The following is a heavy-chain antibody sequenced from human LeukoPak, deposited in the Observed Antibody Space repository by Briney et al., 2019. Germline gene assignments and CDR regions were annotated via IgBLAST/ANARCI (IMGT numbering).Heavy chain of an antibody. V-gene: IGHV3-33*01. CDR1: GFTFSSYG. CDR2: IWYDGTNK. CDR3: ARTASRGPQSAESFHH. J-gene: IGHJ1*01. Sequence: GGSPRLSCAASGFTFSSYGMHWVRQAPGKGLEWVAVIWYDGTNKYYADSVKGRFTISRDNSKNTLYLQMNSLRAEDTAVYYCARTASRGPQSAESFHHWGQGTLVTVPP.